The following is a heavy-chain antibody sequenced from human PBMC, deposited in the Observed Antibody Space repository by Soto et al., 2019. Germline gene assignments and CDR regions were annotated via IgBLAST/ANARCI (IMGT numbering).Heavy chain of an antibody. J-gene: IGHJ4*02. CDR2: ISGSGGST. D-gene: IGHD3-16*02. CDR1: GFTFSSYA. CDR3: AKYKHYDYIWGSYRLPQDYYFDY. Sequence: GGSLRLSCAASGFTFSSYAMSWVRQAPGKGLEWVSAISGSGGSTYYADSVKGRFTISRDNSKNTLYLQMNSLRAEDTAVYYCAKYKHYDYIWGSYRLPQDYYFDYWGQGTLVTVSS. V-gene: IGHV3-23*01.